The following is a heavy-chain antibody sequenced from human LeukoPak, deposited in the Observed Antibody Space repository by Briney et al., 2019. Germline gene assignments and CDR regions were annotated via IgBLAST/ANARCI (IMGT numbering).Heavy chain of an antibody. Sequence: ASVKVSCKASGGTFSSYAISWVRQAPGKGLEWMGGFDPEDGETIYAQKFQGRVTMTEDTSTDTAYMELSSLRSEDTAVYYCATDLVSRSYWGQGTLVTVSS. CDR2: FDPEDGET. D-gene: IGHD3-3*02. J-gene: IGHJ4*02. V-gene: IGHV1-24*01. CDR3: ATDLVSRSY. CDR1: GGTFSSYA.